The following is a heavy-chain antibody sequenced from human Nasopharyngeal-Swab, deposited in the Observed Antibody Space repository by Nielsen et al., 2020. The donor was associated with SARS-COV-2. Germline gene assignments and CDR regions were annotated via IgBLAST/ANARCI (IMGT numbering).Heavy chain of an antibody. CDR1: GYTFTGYY. V-gene: IGHV1-2*04. D-gene: IGHD3-22*01. CDR2: INPNSGGT. J-gene: IGHJ3*02. Sequence: ALVNVSSKASGYTFTGYYMHWVRQAPGQGLEWMGWINPNSGGTNYAQKFQGWVTMTRDTSISTAYMELSRLRSDDTAVYYCASGTYYYDSSGYSDAFDIWGQGTMVTVSS. CDR3: ASGTYYYDSSGYSDAFDI.